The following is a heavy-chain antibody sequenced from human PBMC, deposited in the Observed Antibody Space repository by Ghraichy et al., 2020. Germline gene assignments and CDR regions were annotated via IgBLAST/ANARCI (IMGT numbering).Heavy chain of an antibody. CDR3: VGSSSPVFADY. CDR2: IKQDGSEK. D-gene: IGHD6-6*01. J-gene: IGHJ4*02. V-gene: IGHV3-7*02. Sequence: GGSLRLSCAASGFTFSSYWVSWVRQAPGKGLEWVANIKQDGSEKYYVDSVKGRFTISRDNAKNSLYLQMNSLRAEDTAVYYCVGSSSPVFADYWGQGTLVTVSS. CDR1: GFTFSSYW.